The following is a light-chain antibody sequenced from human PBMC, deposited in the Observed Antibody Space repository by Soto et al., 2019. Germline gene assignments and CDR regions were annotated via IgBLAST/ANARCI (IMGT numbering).Light chain of an antibody. CDR2: EVS. CDR3: ISYTSSSTDV. V-gene: IGLV2-14*01. Sequence: QSVLTQPASVSGSPGQSITISCTGNSSDVGGYNYVSWYQQHPGKAPKLMIYEVSNRPSGVSNRFSGSKSGNTASLTISGLQAEDEADYYCISYTSSSTDVFGTGTKLTVL. J-gene: IGLJ1*01. CDR1: SSDVGGYNY.